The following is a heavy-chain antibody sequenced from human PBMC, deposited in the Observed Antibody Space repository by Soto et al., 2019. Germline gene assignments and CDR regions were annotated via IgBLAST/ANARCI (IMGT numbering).Heavy chain of an antibody. D-gene: IGHD6-19*01. CDR3: ARGIAVSDTWWYDP. J-gene: IGHJ5*02. V-gene: IGHV3-21*01. CDR2: ISSGSSYI. Sequence: EVQLVESGGGLVKPGGSLRLSCVASGFIFSTYSMNWVRQTPGKGLEWVSSISSGSSYIYYADSVKGRFTISRDNAKNSLYLQMNSLRGEDTAVYYCARGIAVSDTWWYDPWGQGTLVTVSS. CDR1: GFIFSTYS.